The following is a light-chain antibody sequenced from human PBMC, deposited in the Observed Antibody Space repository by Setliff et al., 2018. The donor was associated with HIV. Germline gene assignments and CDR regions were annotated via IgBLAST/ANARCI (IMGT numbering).Light chain of an antibody. CDR1: SSDVGTYNY. Sequence: QSVLTQPASVSGSPGQSITISCTGTSSDVGTYNYVSWYQQHPGKAPKLMIYEVSNRPSGVSNRFSGSKSGNTASLTISGLQAEDEADYYCSSYTSNNLYVFGTGTKGTVL. J-gene: IGLJ1*01. CDR3: SSYTSNNLYV. V-gene: IGLV2-14*01. CDR2: EVS.